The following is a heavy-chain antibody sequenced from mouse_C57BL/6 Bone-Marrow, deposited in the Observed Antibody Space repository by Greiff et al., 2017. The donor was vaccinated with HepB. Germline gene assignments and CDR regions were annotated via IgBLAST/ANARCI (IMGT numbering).Heavy chain of an antibody. CDR2: INPNNGGT. Sequence: EVQLQQSGPELVKPGASVKISCKASGYTFTDYYMNWVKQSHGKSLEWIGDINPNNGGTSYNQKFKGNATLTVDKSSSTAYMELRSLTSEDSAVYYCARLLGDYWGQGTSVTVSS. J-gene: IGHJ4*01. CDR1: GYTFTDYY. V-gene: IGHV1-26*01. CDR3: ARLLGDY.